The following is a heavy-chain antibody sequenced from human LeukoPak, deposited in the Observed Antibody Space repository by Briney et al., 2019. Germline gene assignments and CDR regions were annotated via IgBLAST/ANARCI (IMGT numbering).Heavy chain of an antibody. CDR3: ATSAARAIES. Sequence: GGSLRLSCAASGFTFSSYWMSWVRQAPGKGLECVANIKQDGSEKYYVDSVRGRFTLSRDNAKNSLYLQMNSLRVEDTAVYYCATSAARAIESWGQGTLVTVSS. D-gene: IGHD6-25*01. CDR2: IKQDGSEK. CDR1: GFTFSSYW. V-gene: IGHV3-7*01. J-gene: IGHJ4*02.